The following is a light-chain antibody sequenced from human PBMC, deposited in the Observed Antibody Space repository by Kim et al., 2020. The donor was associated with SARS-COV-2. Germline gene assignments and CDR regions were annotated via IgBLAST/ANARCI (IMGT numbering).Light chain of an antibody. CDR2: DAS. CDR3: QQRNSWPPAVT. CDR1: QNIDTY. J-gene: IGKJ4*01. Sequence: AGDRATLSCRASQNIDTYLAWYQQRPGQAPRLLVYDASDRATGVPDRFSGSGSGTDFTLTISSLEPEDFSIYYCQQRNSWPPAVTFGGGTKVDIK. V-gene: IGKV3-11*01.